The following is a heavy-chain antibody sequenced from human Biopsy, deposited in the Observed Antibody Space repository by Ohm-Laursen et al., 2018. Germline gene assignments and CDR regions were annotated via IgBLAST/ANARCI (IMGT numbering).Heavy chain of an antibody. CDR3: ARKYSGFDI. CDR1: GFTFSNYG. V-gene: IGHV3-23*01. J-gene: IGHJ3*02. Sequence: SLRLSCAAPGFTFSNYGMTWVRQAPGKGLEWVSSITGDGGSIHYADSVKGRFTISRDNSKNTLYVQMNSLRAEDMAVYYRARKYSGFDIWGQGTMVSVSS. CDR2: ITGDGGSI. D-gene: IGHD5-12*01.